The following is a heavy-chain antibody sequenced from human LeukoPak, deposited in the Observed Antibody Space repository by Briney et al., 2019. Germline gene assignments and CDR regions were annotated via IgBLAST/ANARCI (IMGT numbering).Heavy chain of an antibody. D-gene: IGHD1-26*01. V-gene: IGHV1-46*01. Sequence: ASVKVSCKASGYTFTSYYMHWVRQAPGQGLEWMGIINPSGGSTSYAQKFQGRVTMTRDMSTSTVYMELGSLRAEDTAVYYCARRGAATNAFDIWGQGTMVTVSS. J-gene: IGHJ3*02. CDR1: GYTFTSYY. CDR3: ARRGAATNAFDI. CDR2: INPSGGST.